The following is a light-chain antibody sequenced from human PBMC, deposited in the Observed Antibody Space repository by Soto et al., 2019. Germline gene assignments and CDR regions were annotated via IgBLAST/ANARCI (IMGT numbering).Light chain of an antibody. Sequence: EIVLTQSPATLSLSPGDRATLSCRAGQSVGRYLAWYQQKPGQAPRLLIYGTSTRATGIPARFSGSGSGTDFTLTISSLEPEDFAVYYCQQRSNWPLTFGGGTKVDIK. CDR2: GTS. J-gene: IGKJ4*01. CDR1: QSVGRY. V-gene: IGKV3-11*01. CDR3: QQRSNWPLT.